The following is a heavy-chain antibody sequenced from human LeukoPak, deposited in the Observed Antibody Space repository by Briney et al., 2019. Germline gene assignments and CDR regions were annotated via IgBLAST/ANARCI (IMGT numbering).Heavy chain of an antibody. J-gene: IGHJ4*02. CDR3: ARDRFYGY. CDR1: GASISSYY. V-gene: IGHV4-59*01. Sequence: SETLSLTCTVSGASISSYYWSWIRQPPGKGLEWIGYIYYSGSTNYNPSLKSRVTISVDTSKNQFSLKLSSVTAADTAMYYCARDRFYGYWGQGTLVTVS. CDR2: IYYSGST. D-gene: IGHD2/OR15-2a*01.